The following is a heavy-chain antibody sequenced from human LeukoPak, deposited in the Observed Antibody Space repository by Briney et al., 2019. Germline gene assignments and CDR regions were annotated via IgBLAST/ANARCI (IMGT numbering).Heavy chain of an antibody. CDR1: DVSINSYY. D-gene: IGHD1-26*01. J-gene: IGHJ6*02. V-gene: IGHV4-59*01. CDR2: IYYNGNT. Sequence: PSETLSLTCSVSDVSINSYYWNWIRRPPGKGLEWIGYIYYNGNTNYSSSLKSRDTMSVDTSKNLFSLKVSSVTAADTAVYYCARGRSNYYGMDVWGQGTTVTVSS. CDR3: ARGRSNYYGMDV.